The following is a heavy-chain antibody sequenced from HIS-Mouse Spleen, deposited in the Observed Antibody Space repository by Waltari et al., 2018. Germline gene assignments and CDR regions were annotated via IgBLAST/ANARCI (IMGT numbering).Heavy chain of an antibody. D-gene: IGHD4-17*01. Sequence: QLQLQESGPGLVKPSETLSLPCTGSGGSISISSYYWGWIRQPPGKGLEWIGSIYYSGSTYYNPSLKSRVTISVDTSKNQFSLKLSSVTAADTAVYYCARVPGDYSGAFDIWGQGTMVTVSS. CDR1: GGSISISSYY. CDR3: ARVPGDYSGAFDI. V-gene: IGHV4-39*07. CDR2: IYYSGST. J-gene: IGHJ3*02.